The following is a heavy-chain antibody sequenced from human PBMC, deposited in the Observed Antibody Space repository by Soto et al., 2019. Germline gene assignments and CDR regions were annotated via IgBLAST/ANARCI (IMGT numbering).Heavy chain of an antibody. J-gene: IGHJ5*02. V-gene: IGHV4-31*03. Sequence: PSETLALTCTVSGGSISSGGYYWSWIRQHPGKGLEWIGYIYYSGSTYYNPSLKSRVTISVDTSKNQFSLKLSSVTAADTAVYYCLRDLRGAGNWFDPWCQGPLVTGSS. CDR2: IYYSGST. CDR1: GGSISSGGYY. CDR3: LRDLRGAGNWFDP.